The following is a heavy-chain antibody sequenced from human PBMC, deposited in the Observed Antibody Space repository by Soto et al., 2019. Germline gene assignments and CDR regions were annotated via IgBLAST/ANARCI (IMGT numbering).Heavy chain of an antibody. CDR3: ARVLVSGIAARGNWFDP. CDR1: GYSISSGYY. J-gene: IGHJ5*02. CDR2: IYHSGST. Sequence: SETLSLTCAVPGYSISSGYYWGWIRQPPGKGLEWIGSIYHSGSTYYNPSLKSRVTISVDTSKNQFSLKLSSVTAADTAVYYCARVLVSGIAARGNWFDPCGQGTLVTVSS. D-gene: IGHD6-6*01. V-gene: IGHV4-38-2*01.